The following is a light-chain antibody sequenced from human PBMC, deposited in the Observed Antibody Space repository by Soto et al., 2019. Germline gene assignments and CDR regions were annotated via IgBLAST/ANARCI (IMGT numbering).Light chain of an antibody. V-gene: IGKV3D-20*02. CDR3: QQRSNFWT. CDR2: DAS. J-gene: IGKJ1*01. Sequence: IVLTQSPGTLSLSTGERATFCCRASQSVSSNYLAWYQQKPGQAPRLLIYDASNRATGIPARFSGSGSGTDFTLTISSLEPEDFAVYYCQQRSNFWTFGQGTKVDIK. CDR1: QSVSSNY.